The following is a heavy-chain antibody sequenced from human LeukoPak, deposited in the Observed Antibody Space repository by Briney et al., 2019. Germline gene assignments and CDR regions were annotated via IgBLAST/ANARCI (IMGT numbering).Heavy chain of an antibody. J-gene: IGHJ4*02. CDR3: AREGGSSRNFDY. Sequence: PSETLSLTCYVSGASISSDFWSWIRQPAGKGLEWVGRIFSSGIINYNPSLKSRLTMSVDTAKNQFSLNLSSVTAADTAVYYCAREGGSSRNFDYWGQGTLVTVSS. CDR2: IFSSGII. D-gene: IGHD6-13*01. V-gene: IGHV4-4*07. CDR1: GASISSDF.